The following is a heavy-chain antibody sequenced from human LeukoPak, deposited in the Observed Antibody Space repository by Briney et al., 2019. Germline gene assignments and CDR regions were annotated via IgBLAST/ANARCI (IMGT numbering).Heavy chain of an antibody. CDR1: GDSISSGDYY. Sequence: SETLSLTCTVSGDSISSGDYYWSWIRQPAGKGLEWIGRISSSGSTNYNPSLKSRVTISVDTSKNQFSLKLSSVTAADTAVYYCARVSSNNWYNERGAFDIWGQGTMVTVSS. CDR2: ISSSGST. V-gene: IGHV4-61*02. J-gene: IGHJ3*02. D-gene: IGHD6-13*01. CDR3: ARVSSNNWYNERGAFDI.